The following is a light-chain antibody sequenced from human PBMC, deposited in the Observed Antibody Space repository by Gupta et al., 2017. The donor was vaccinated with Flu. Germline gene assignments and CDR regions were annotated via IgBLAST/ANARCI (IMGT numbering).Light chain of an antibody. J-gene: IGLJ2*01. CDR3: VTWDNRMTAHVI. CDR1: ISNIGNNY. CDR2: EDN. Sequence: GTISCSGSISNIGNNYVSWYQHLPGTAPNLLIYEDNKRHSGIPDRFSGSKSDTSATLGITGLQTGDEADYYCVTWDNRMTAHVIFGGGTRLTVL. V-gene: IGLV1-51*02.